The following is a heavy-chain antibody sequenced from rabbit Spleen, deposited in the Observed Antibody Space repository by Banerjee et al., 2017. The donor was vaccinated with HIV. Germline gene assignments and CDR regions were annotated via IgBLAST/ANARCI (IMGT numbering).Heavy chain of an antibody. J-gene: IGHJ4*01. CDR3: ARDLVTVIGWNFNL. V-gene: IGHV1S45*01. D-gene: IGHD5-1*01. CDR2: INIVTGKD. CDR1: GFSFSSGYD. Sequence: QEQLEESGGDLVKPGASLTLTCTASGFSFSSGYDIVWVRQAPGKGLEWIACINIVTGKDVYATWAKGRFIMSRTSSTTVTLQMTSLTAADTATYICARDLVTVIGWNFNLWGPGTLVTVS.